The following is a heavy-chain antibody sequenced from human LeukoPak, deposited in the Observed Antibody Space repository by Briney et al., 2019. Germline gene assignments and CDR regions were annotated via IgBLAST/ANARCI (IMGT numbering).Heavy chain of an antibody. CDR3: ARGGLLDLVAIAICDY. J-gene: IGHJ4*02. CDR1: GYTFTSYG. D-gene: IGHD2-21*01. Sequence: SVKVSCKASGYTFTSYGISWVRQAPGQGLEWMGWISAYNGNTNYAQQLQGRVTMTTDTSTSTAYMELRSLRSDDTAVYYCARGGLLDLVAIAICDYWGQGTLVTVSS. V-gene: IGHV1-18*01. CDR2: ISAYNGNT.